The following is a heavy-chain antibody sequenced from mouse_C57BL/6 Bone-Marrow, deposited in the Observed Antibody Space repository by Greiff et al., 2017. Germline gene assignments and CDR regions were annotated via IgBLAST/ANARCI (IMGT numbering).Heavy chain of an antibody. Sequence: EVQLQQSGTVLARPGASVKMSCKTSGYTFTSYWMHWVKQRPGQGLEWIGAIYPGNSDTSYNQKFKGKAKLTAVTSAGTAYMELSSLTNEDSAVYYCTSPYDGYYVPWFAYWGQGTLVTVAA. D-gene: IGHD2-3*01. CDR2: IYPGNSDT. CDR1: GYTFTSYW. CDR3: TSPYDGYYVPWFAY. J-gene: IGHJ3*01. V-gene: IGHV1-5*01.